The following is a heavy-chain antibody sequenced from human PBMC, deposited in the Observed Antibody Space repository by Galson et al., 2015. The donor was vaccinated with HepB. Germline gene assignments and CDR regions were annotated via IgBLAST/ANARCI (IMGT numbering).Heavy chain of an antibody. V-gene: IGHV6-1*01. CDR2: TYYRSKWYN. D-gene: IGHD2-2*01. CDR1: GDSVSSNSAA. J-gene: IGHJ4*02. Sequence: CAISGDSVSSNSAAWNWIRQSPSRGLEWLGRTYYRSKWYNDHAVSVKSRITINPDTSKNQFSLQLNSVTPEDTAVYYCARDIVVVPAASQFDYWGQGTLVTVSS. CDR3: ARDIVVVPAASQFDY.